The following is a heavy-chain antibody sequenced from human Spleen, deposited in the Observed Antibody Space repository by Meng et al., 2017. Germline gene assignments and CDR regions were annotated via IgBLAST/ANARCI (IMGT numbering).Heavy chain of an antibody. V-gene: IGHV3-9*01. CDR2: ISWNSGSI. CDR1: GFTFDDYA. CDR3: ATLGIVGATDWSY. Sequence: GGSLRLSCAASGFTFDDYAMHWVRQAPGKGLEWVSGISWNSGSIGYADSVKGRFTISRDNAKNSLYLQMNSLRAEDTAVYYCATLGIVGATDWSYWGQGTLVTVSS. D-gene: IGHD1-26*01. J-gene: IGHJ4*02.